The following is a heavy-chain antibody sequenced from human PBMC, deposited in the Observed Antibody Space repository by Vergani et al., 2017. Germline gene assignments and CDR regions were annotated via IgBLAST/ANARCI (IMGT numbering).Heavy chain of an antibody. CDR3: ARGDYGILTGYRY. J-gene: IGHJ4*02. CDR2: INPSGGHT. CDR1: GYTFSNYY. D-gene: IGHD3-9*01. Sequence: QVQVVQSGAEVKKSGASVKVSCKTSGYTFSNYYMHWVRQAPGQGLEWMGIINPSGGHTNYAQKFPGRVTMTRDTSTSTVDMELSSLRSEDTVIYYCARGDYGILTGYRYWVRGTLVTVSA. V-gene: IGHV1-46*03.